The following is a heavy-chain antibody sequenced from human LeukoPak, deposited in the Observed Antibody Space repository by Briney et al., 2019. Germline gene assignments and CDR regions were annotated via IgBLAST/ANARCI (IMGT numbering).Heavy chain of an antibody. Sequence: GESLRLSCAASGFTFTDYWMHWVSHVPGKGLVWVSIINTDTRGTYYADSVKGRFTISRDNAKSTLYLQMDSLRAEDTAVYYCARAGAYHFDNWGQGTLVTVSS. CDR2: INTDTRGT. CDR3: ARAGAYHFDN. CDR1: GFTFTDYW. V-gene: IGHV3-74*01. J-gene: IGHJ4*02. D-gene: IGHD3-16*01.